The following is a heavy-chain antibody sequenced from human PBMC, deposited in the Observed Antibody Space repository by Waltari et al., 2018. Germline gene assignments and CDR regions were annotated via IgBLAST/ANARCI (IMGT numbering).Heavy chain of an antibody. J-gene: IGHJ6*02. V-gene: IGHV1-2*06. CDR1: GYTFTGYF. CDR3: ARPGIATLYGYYGMDV. CDR2: INPNRGGT. D-gene: IGHD1-1*01. Sequence: QVQLLHSGAEVKKPGASLTVSCKASGYTFTGYFMHWVRQAPGQGLEWMGRINPNRGGTNYAQKFQGRVTMTRDTSISTAYMELSRLGSDDTAVYYCARPGIATLYGYYGMDVWGQGTTVTVFS.